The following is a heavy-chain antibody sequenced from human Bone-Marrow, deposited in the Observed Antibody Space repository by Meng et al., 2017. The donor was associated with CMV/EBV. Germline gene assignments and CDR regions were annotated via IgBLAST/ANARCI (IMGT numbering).Heavy chain of an antibody. CDR2: IKQDGSEK. CDR1: GFTFSSYW. J-gene: IGHJ4*02. Sequence: GGSLRLSCAASGFTFSSYWMCWVRQAPGKGLEWVANIKQDGSEKYYVDSVKGRFTISRDNAKNSLYLQMNSLRAEDTAVYYCARDSWQLVSDYWGQGTLVTVSS. CDR3: ARDSWQLVSDY. D-gene: IGHD6-6*01. V-gene: IGHV3-7*01.